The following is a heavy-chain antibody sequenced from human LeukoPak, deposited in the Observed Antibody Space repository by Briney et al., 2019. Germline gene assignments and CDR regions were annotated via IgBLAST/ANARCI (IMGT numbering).Heavy chain of an antibody. D-gene: IGHD3-3*01. Sequence: SETLSLTCAVYGGSFSGYCWSWIRQPPGKGLEWIGEINHSGSTSYNPSLKSRVTISVDTSKNQFSLKLSSVTAADTAVYYCARGGRSYDFWSGYDYWGQGTLVTVSS. CDR2: INHSGST. CDR1: GGSFSGYC. V-gene: IGHV4-34*01. J-gene: IGHJ4*02. CDR3: ARGGRSYDFWSGYDY.